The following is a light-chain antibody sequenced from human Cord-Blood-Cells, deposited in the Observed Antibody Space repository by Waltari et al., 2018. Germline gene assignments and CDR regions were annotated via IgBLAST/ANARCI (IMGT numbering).Light chain of an antibody. CDR3: QQYGSSPRTLT. CDR1: QSVSSSY. CDR2: GAS. Sequence: EIVLTQFPGPLSLSPGERAPLSCRASQSVSSSYLAWYQQKPGQAPRLLIYGASSRATGIPDRFSGSGSGTDFTLTISRLEPEDFAVYYCQQYGSSPRTLTFGGGTKVEIK. J-gene: IGKJ4*01. V-gene: IGKV3-20*01.